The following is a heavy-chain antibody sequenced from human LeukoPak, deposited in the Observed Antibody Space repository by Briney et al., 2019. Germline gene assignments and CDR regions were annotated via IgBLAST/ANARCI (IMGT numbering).Heavy chain of an antibody. Sequence: ASVKVSCKASGYTFTSYYMHWVRQAPGQGLEWMGIINPNGGSTSYTQKFQGRVTMTRDTSTSTVYMELSSLRSEDTAVYYCARGLSDYYYGMDVWGQGTTVTVSS. CDR2: INPNGGST. V-gene: IGHV1-46*01. D-gene: IGHD1-26*01. CDR1: GYTFTSYY. CDR3: ARGLSDYYYGMDV. J-gene: IGHJ6*02.